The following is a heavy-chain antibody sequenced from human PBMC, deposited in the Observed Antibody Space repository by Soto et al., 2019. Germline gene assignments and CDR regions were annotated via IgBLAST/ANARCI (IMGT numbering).Heavy chain of an antibody. J-gene: IGHJ4*02. CDR1: GFTFSGSA. D-gene: IGHD1-26*01. V-gene: IGHV3-73*01. CDR3: TRRDSMVGFDY. CDR2: IRSKANSYAT. Sequence: EVQLVESGGGLVQPGGSLKLSCAASGFTFSGSAMHWVRQASGKGLEWVGRIRSKANSYATAYAASVKGRFTISRDDSKNTAYLQMNSLKTEDTAVYYCTRRDSMVGFDYWGQGTLVTVSS.